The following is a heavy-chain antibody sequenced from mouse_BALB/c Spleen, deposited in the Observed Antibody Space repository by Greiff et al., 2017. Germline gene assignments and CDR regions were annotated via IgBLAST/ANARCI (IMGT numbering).Heavy chain of an antibody. V-gene: IGHV5-4*02. Sequence: EVKVEESGGGLVKPGGSLKLSCAASGFTFSDYYMYWVRQTPEKRLEWVATISDGGSYTYYPDSVKGRFTISRDNAKNNLYLQMSSLKSEDTAMYYCSRADYYGYGRDAMDYWGQGTSVTVSS. CDR2: ISDGGSYT. J-gene: IGHJ4*01. CDR3: SRADYYGYGRDAMDY. D-gene: IGHD2-2*01. CDR1: GFTFSDYY.